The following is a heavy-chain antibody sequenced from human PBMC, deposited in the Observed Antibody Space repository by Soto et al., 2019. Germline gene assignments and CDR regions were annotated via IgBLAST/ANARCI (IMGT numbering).Heavy chain of an antibody. CDR2: IIPILGIA. CDR1: GGTFSSYT. D-gene: IGHD2-15*01. V-gene: IGHV1-69*02. CDR3: AIRHCRGGSCYHS. J-gene: IGHJ5*02. Sequence: QVQLVQSGAEVKKPGSSVKVSCKASGGTFSSYTISWVRQAPGQGLEWMGRIIPILGIANYAQKFQGRVTITADKXTSTAYMELSSLRSEDTAVYYCAIRHCRGGSCYHSWGQGTLVTVSS.